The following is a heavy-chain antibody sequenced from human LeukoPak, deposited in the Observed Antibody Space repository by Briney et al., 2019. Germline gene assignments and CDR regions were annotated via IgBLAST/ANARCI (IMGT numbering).Heavy chain of an antibody. CDR1: GFTFSSYA. J-gene: IGHJ4*02. V-gene: IGHV3-23*01. CDR2: ISGSGGST. D-gene: IGHD6-19*01. CDR3: AKDRGYSSGWYLYYFDY. Sequence: GRSLRLSCAASGFTFSSYAMSWVRQAPGKGLEWVSAISGSGGSTYYADSVKGRFTISRDNSKNTLYLQMNSLRAEDTAVYYCAKDRGYSSGWYLYYFDYWGQGTLVTVSS.